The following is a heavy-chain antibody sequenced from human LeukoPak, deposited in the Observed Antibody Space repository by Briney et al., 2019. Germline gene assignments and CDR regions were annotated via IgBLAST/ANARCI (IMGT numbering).Heavy chain of an antibody. V-gene: IGHV3-7*03. CDR1: GFTFSSYW. J-gene: IGHJ4*02. CDR3: AKDQHRIAAAGIDY. CDR2: IKQDGSEK. D-gene: IGHD6-13*01. Sequence: GGSLRLSCAASGFTFSSYWMSWVRQAPGKGLEWVANIKQDGSEKYYVDSVKGRFTISRDNSKNTLYLQMNSLRAEDTAVYYYAKDQHRIAAAGIDYWGQGTLVTVSS.